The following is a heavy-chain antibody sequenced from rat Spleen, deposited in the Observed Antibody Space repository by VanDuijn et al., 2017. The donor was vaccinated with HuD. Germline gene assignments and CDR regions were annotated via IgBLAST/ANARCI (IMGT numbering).Heavy chain of an antibody. CDR2: ITNTGGST. CDR3: TRDQRRDGYYGVMDA. V-gene: IGHV5-31*01. D-gene: IGHD1-12*03. Sequence: EVKLVESGGGLVQPGRSLKLSCVASGFTFNNYWMTWIRQAPGKGLEWVASITNTGGSTYYPDSVKGRFTISRDNAKSTLYLQMNSLRSEDTATYYGTRDQRRDGYYGVMDAWGQGASVTVSS. CDR1: GFTFNNYW. J-gene: IGHJ4*01.